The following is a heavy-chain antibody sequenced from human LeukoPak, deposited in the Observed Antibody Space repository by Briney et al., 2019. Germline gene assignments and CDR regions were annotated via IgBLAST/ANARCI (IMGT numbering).Heavy chain of an antibody. J-gene: IGHJ4*02. D-gene: IGHD3-16*02. CDR1: GFTFSSYG. CDR3: AKDLMITFGGVIAGLDY. V-gene: IGHV3-30*02. CDR2: IRYDGSNK. Sequence: GGSLRLSCAASGFTFSSYGMHWVRQAPGKGLEWVAFIRYDGSNKYYADSVKGRFTISRDNSKNTLYLQMNSLRAEDTAVYYCAKDLMITFGGVIAGLDYWGQGTLVTVSS.